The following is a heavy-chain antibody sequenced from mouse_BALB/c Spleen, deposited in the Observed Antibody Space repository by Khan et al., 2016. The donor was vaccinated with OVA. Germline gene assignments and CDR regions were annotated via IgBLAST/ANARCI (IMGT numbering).Heavy chain of an antibody. Sequence: KXVESGGGLVKPGGSLKLSCAASGFTFSTYAMSWVRQTPEKRLEWVATISSDGDYTYFPDNVTGRFTISRDNAKNTLCLQMTSLRAEDTAMYYCARSPYGNFAYWGQGTLVTVSA. CDR3: ARSPYGNFAY. CDR2: ISSDGDYT. J-gene: IGHJ3*01. CDR1: GFTFSTYA. D-gene: IGHD2-1*01. V-gene: IGHV5-9-3*01.